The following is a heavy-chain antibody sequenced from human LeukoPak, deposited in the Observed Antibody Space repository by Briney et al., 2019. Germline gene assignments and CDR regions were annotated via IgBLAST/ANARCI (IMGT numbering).Heavy chain of an antibody. Sequence: SETLSLTCAVSGGSISSGGYSWSWIRQPPGKGLEWIGYIYHSGSTYYNPSLKSRVTISVDRSKNQFSLKLSSVTAADTAVYYCARGTYYYDSSGHYFDYWGQGTLVTVSS. V-gene: IGHV4-30-2*01. D-gene: IGHD3-22*01. CDR3: ARGTYYYDSSGHYFDY. CDR2: IYHSGST. CDR1: GGSISSGGYS. J-gene: IGHJ4*02.